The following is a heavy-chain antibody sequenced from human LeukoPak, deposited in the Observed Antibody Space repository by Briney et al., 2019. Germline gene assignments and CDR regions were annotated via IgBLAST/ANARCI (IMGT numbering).Heavy chain of an antibody. CDR2: ISPYNGDT. Sequence: GASVKVSCKASGYTFTNYGITWVRQAPGQGLEWMGWISPYNGDTNYAQKLQGRVTMTTDTSTGTAYMDLRSLISDDTAVYYCARVGEGHCSATSCYWTRFDPWGQGTLVTVSA. D-gene: IGHD2-2*01. CDR3: ARVGEGHCSATSCYWTRFDP. CDR1: GYTFTNYG. V-gene: IGHV1-18*01. J-gene: IGHJ5*02.